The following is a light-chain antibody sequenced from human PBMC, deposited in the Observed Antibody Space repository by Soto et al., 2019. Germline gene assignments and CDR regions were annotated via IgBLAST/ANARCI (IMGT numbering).Light chain of an antibody. CDR3: GTWDSSLSAYV. V-gene: IGLV1-51*02. J-gene: IGLJ1*01. Sequence: SLLAQPPPVSGGPGQKGTRSFSGSSSNVGNNYVSWYQQLPGTAPKLLIYENNKRPSGIPDRFSGSKSGTSATLGITGLQTGDEADYYCGTWDSSLSAYVFGTGTKVPVL. CDR1: SSNVGNNY. CDR2: ENN.